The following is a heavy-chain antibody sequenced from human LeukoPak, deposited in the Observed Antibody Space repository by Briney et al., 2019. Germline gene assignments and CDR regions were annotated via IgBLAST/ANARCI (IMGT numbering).Heavy chain of an antibody. V-gene: IGHV1-69*04. CDR1: GYTFTSYG. D-gene: IGHD3-22*01. Sequence: GASVKVSCKASGYTFTSYGISWVRQAPGQGLEWMGRIIPILGIANYAQKFQGRVTITADKSTSTAYMELSSLRSEDTAVHYCAAMGYDSSGYYSFDYWGQGTLVTVSS. CDR3: AAMGYDSSGYYSFDY. CDR2: IIPILGIA. J-gene: IGHJ4*02.